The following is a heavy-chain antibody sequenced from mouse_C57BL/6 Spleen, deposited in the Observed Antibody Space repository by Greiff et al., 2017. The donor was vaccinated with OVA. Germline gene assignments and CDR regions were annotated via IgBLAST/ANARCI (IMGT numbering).Heavy chain of an antibody. CDR1: GYSITSGYD. Sequence: EVQGVESGPGMVKPSQSLSLTCTVTGYSITSGYDWHWIRHFPGNKLEWMGYISYSGSTNYNPSLKSRISINHDTSKNHFFLKLNSVTTEDTATYYCAREGVYDYDRGYYAMDYRGQGTSVTVSS. J-gene: IGHJ4*01. CDR2: ISYSGST. CDR3: AREGVYDYDRGYYAMDY. D-gene: IGHD2-4*01. V-gene: IGHV3-1*01.